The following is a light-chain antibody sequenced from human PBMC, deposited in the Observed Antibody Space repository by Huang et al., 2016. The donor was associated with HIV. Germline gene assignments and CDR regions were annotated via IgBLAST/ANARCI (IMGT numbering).Light chain of an antibody. Sequence: DIQMTQSPSSVSASVGERVTITCRASQDISSYVAWYQQKPGKAPKLLIYATSTLQSGVPSRFSGSSSGTEFTLTISSLQPEDFATYYCQQTDRFSIIFGQGTRLEMK. CDR1: QDISSY. CDR2: ATS. CDR3: QQTDRFSII. V-gene: IGKV1-12*01. J-gene: IGKJ5*01.